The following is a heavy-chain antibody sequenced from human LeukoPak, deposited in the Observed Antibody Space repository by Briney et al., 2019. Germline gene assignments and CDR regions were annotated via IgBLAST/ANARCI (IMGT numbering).Heavy chain of an antibody. CDR2: ITGPGDGT. J-gene: IGHJ4*02. CDR3: AKRIYGWYQIDY. CDR1: GFTFSGYA. D-gene: IGHD6-19*01. V-gene: IGHV3-23*01. Sequence: GGSLRLSCAASGFTFSGYAMSWIRQAPGKGLEWVSAITGPGDGTWYADSVQGRFTISRDNSKNTLYLQMNSLRAEDTAVYFCAKRIYGWYQIDYWGQGTLVTVSS.